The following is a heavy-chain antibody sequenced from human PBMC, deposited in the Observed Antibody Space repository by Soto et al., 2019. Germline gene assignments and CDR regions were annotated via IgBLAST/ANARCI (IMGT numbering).Heavy chain of an antibody. J-gene: IGHJ2*01. Sequence: ESGGGLVQPGGSLRLSCAASGFTVSTNYMSWVRQAPGKGLEWVSLIYSGGRTYYADSVKGRFTIPRDTNTLYLQMNSLRAEDTAVYYCARVNYYDTNYWYFDLWGRGTLVTVSS. CDR2: IYSGGRT. V-gene: IGHV3-66*01. CDR3: ARVNYYDTNYWYFDL. D-gene: IGHD3-22*01. CDR1: GFTVSTNY.